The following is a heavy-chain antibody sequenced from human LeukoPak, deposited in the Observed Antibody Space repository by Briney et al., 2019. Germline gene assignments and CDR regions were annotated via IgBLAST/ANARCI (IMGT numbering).Heavy chain of an antibody. V-gene: IGHV4-59*08. CDR2: IYYSGST. CDR1: GGSISSYY. J-gene: IGHJ3*02. D-gene: IGHD6-19*01. CDR3: ARQLIAVAGDAFDI. Sequence: SETLSLTCTVSGGSISSYYWSWIRQPPGKGLEWIGYIYYSGSTNYNPSLKSRVTISVDKSKNQFSLKLSSVTAADTAVYYCARQLIAVAGDAFDIWGQGKMVTVSS.